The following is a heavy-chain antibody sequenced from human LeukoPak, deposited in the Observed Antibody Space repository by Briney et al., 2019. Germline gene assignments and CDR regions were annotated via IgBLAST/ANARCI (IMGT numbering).Heavy chain of an antibody. Sequence: SVNVSCKSSGGTFNNYAISWVRQAHGQGLEWMGGVIPMFDTANYAQKFHGRVTITADKSTSTAYMELSSLRSEDTAVYYCARGLTAYYYGSGSYYLDYWGQGTLVTVSS. D-gene: IGHD3-10*01. CDR3: ARGLTAYYYGSGSYYLDY. CDR1: GGTFNNYA. J-gene: IGHJ4*02. V-gene: IGHV1-69*06. CDR2: VIPMFDTA.